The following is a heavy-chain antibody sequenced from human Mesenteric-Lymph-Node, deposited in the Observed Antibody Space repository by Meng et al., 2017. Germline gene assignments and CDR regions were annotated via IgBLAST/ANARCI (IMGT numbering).Heavy chain of an antibody. J-gene: IGHJ3*02. CDR2: ISGSGGTI. Sequence: GGFLRLSCAAPGLTFRSIAMSWVRQAPGKGLGWVSAISGSGGTIYYADSVKGRFTITRDNAKNSLYLQMNSLRAEDTAVYYCAREGDEEEVRGVSKVGGDDAFDIWGQGTMVTVSS. D-gene: IGHD3-10*01. CDR3: AREGDEEEVRGVSKVGGDDAFDI. V-gene: IGHV3-23*01. CDR1: GLTFRSIA.